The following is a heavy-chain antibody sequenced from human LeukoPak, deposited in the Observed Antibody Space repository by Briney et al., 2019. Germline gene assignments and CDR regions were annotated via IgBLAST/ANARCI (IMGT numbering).Heavy chain of an antibody. J-gene: IGHJ6*04. Sequence: GGSLRLSCAASGFTFSSYEMNWVRQAPGKGLEWVSYISGSGSTIYCADSVKGRFTISRDNAKNSLYLQMNSLRAEDTAVYYCAAGLDIVVVPAASYYGMDVWGKGTTVTVSS. D-gene: IGHD2-2*01. CDR2: ISGSGSTI. V-gene: IGHV3-48*03. CDR1: GFTFSSYE. CDR3: AAGLDIVVVPAASYYGMDV.